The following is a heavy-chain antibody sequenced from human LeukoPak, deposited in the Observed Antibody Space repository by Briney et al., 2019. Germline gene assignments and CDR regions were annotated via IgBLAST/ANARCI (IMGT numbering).Heavy chain of an antibody. Sequence: PGGSLRLSCVASGFTFSSYSMNWVRQAPGKGLEWVSSISGSSIYIYYADSVKGRFTISRDNAKNSLYLQMNSLRAEDTAVYYCARVIMNNWYFDLWGRGTLVTVSS. CDR2: ISGSSIYI. CDR1: GFTFSSYS. V-gene: IGHV3-21*06. D-gene: IGHD3-16*01. CDR3: ARVIMNNWYFDL. J-gene: IGHJ2*01.